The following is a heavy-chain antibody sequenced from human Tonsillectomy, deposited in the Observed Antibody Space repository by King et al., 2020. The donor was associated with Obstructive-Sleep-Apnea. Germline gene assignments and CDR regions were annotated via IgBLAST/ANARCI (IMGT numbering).Heavy chain of an antibody. V-gene: IGHV3-48*04. J-gene: IGHJ4*02. D-gene: IGHD6-6*01. Sequence: VQLVESGGGLVQPGGSLRLSCVASGFTFSTYSMNWVRQAPGKGLDWVSYISSGGDTIYYADSVKGRFAISRDDAKNSLYLQMNGLRVEDTAVYYCARGIATTDSSSRSSIDSWGQGTLVTVSS. CDR1: GFTFSTYS. CDR3: ARGIATTDSSSRSSIDS. CDR2: ISSGGDTI.